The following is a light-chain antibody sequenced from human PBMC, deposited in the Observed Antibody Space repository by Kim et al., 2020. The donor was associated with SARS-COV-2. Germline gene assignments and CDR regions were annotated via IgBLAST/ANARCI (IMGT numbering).Light chain of an antibody. J-gene: IGLJ3*02. CDR1: GNNVGNQG. V-gene: IGLV10-54*01. CDR3: SAWDSSLSAWV. Sequence: QTAPRTCTGNGNNVGNQGAAWLQQHQGHPPKLLSYRNNNRPSGISERLSASRSGNTASLTITGLQPEDEADYYCSAWDSSLSAWVFGGGTQLTVL. CDR2: RNN.